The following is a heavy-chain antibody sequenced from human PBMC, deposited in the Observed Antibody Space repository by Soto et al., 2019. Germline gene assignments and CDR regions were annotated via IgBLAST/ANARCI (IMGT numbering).Heavy chain of an antibody. CDR1: RYTFTSYY. CDR2: IDPSGGST. V-gene: IGHV1-46*03. CDR3: ARNGHGYCSGGSCQNWLDP. D-gene: IGHD2-15*01. Sequence: GASVKVSCKASRYTFTSYYMHWVRQAPGQGLEWMGIIDPSGGSTSYAQKFQGRVTMTTDTSTSTVYMELSSLRSADTAVYFCARNGHGYCSGGSCQNWLDPWGQGTLVTVSS. J-gene: IGHJ5*02.